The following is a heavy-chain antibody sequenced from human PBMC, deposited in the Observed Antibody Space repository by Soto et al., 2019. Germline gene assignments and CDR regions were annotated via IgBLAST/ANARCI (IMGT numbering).Heavy chain of an antibody. D-gene: IGHD3-3*01. V-gene: IGHV4-31*03. Sequence: TLSLTCTVSGGSISSGGYYWSWIRQHPGKGLEWIGYIYYSGSTYYNPSLKSRVTISVDTSKNQFSLKLSSVTAADTAVYYCARAPTGFLEWLPSHYYYGMDVWGQGTTVTVSS. J-gene: IGHJ6*02. CDR3: ARAPTGFLEWLPSHYYYGMDV. CDR1: GGSISSGGYY. CDR2: IYYSGST.